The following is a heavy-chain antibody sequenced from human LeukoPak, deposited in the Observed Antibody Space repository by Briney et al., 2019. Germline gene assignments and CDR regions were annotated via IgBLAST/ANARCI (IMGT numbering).Heavy chain of an antibody. D-gene: IGHD3-9*01. CDR2: ISSSSSYI. CDR3: ARVGGNDIPDY. CDR1: GFTFSDSS. Sequence: GGSLRLSCATSGFTFSDSSMAWVRQAPGKGLEWVSSISSSSSYIYYADSVKGRFTISRDNAKNSLYLQMNSLRAEDTAVYYCARVGGNDIPDYWGQGTLVTVSS. J-gene: IGHJ4*02. V-gene: IGHV3-21*01.